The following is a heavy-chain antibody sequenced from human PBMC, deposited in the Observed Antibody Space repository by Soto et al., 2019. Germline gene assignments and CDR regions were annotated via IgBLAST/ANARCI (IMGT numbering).Heavy chain of an antibody. J-gene: IGHJ4*02. CDR2: ISGSSRYI. CDR3: ATVTRSGWD. Sequence: EVQLVESGGGLVKPGGSLRVSCAASGFTFSSYSMNWVGQAPGKGLEWVSSISGSSRYIYYADAVKGRFTISRDNAKNSLYLQMNSLRVEDTAVYYCATVTRSGWDWGQGTLVTVSS. V-gene: IGHV3-21*01. D-gene: IGHD6-19*01. CDR1: GFTFSSYS.